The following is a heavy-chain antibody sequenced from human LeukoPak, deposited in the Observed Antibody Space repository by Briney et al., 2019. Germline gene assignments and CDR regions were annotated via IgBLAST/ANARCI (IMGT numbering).Heavy chain of an antibody. J-gene: IGHJ4*02. D-gene: IGHD2-15*01. CDR3: ARGSPVVGLNY. Sequence: PSETLSLTCAVYGGSFSGYYWSWIRQPPGKGLEWIGEINHSGSTNYNPSLKSRVTISVGTSKNQFSLKLSSVTAADTAVYYCARGSPVVGLNYWGQGSLVTVSS. CDR2: INHSGST. V-gene: IGHV4-34*01. CDR1: GGSFSGYY.